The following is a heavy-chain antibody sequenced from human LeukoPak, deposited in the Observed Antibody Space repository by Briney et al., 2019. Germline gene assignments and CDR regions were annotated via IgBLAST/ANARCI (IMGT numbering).Heavy chain of an antibody. CDR2: INPSGGST. J-gene: IGHJ4*02. CDR1: GYTFTSYY. D-gene: IGHD3-3*01. CDR3: ARDGRSGYYDFDY. V-gene: IGHV1-46*01. Sequence: ASVKVSCKASGYTFTSYYMHWVRQAPGQGLEWKGIINPSGGSTSYAQKFQGRVTMTRDTSASTVYMELSSLRSEDTAVYYCARDGRSGYYDFDYWGQGTLVTVSS.